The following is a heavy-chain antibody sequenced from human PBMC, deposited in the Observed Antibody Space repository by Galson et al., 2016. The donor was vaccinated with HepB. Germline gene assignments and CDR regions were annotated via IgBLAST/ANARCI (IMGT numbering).Heavy chain of an antibody. V-gene: IGHV3-7*01. CDR2: INEDGSDK. CDR3: ARIREGYLPLDAFDV. J-gene: IGHJ3*01. D-gene: IGHD5-24*01. Sequence: SLRLSCAASGFTFSRDWMNWARQAPGKGLEWVANINEDGSDKYYVDSVRGRFTISRDNAKKSLYLQMNSLTAADTAVYYCARIREGYLPLDAFDVWGRGTMVTVSS. CDR1: GFTFSRDW.